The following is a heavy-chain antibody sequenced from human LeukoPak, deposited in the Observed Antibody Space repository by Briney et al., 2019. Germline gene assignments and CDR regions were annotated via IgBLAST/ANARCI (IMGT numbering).Heavy chain of an antibody. J-gene: IGHJ6*03. D-gene: IGHD3-3*01. CDR1: GGSFSGYY. V-gene: IGHV4-34*01. CDR3: AQSRPYLAPFWYYYYYMDV. Sequence: SETLSLTCAVYGGSFSGYYWSWIRQPPGKGLEWIGEINHSGSTNYNPSLKSRVTISVDTSKNQFSLKLSSVTAADTAVYYCAQSRPYLAPFWYYYYYMDVWGKGTTVTVSS. CDR2: INHSGST.